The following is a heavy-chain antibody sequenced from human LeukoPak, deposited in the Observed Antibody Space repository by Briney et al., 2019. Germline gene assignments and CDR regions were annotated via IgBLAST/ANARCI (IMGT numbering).Heavy chain of an antibody. CDR1: GASVTSYY. CDR3: ARRIIARGLGQENWFDP. J-gene: IGHJ5*02. V-gene: IGHV4-59*02. D-gene: IGHD3-16*01. Sequence: SETLSLTCTVSGASVTSYYWNWLRQPPGKGLEWLGYILYSGTTDYNPSLNRRVTMSLDTSKTQFSLELSSVTAADTAVYYCARRIIARGLGQENWFDPWGQGILVTVSS. CDR2: ILYSGTT.